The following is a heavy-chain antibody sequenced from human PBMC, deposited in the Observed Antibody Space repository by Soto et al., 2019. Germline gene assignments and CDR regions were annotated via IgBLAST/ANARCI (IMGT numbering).Heavy chain of an antibody. Sequence: GGSLRLSCAASGFSFNTYAMSWVRQAPGKGLEWVSTISDSGGTTYYAASVKGRFTISRDSSKNTLYLLMNSLSVEDTALYYCAKFHGSGTYHNFPDYWGQGTLVTVSS. D-gene: IGHD3-10*01. V-gene: IGHV3-23*01. CDR2: ISDSGGTT. J-gene: IGHJ4*02. CDR1: GFSFNTYA. CDR3: AKFHGSGTYHNFPDY.